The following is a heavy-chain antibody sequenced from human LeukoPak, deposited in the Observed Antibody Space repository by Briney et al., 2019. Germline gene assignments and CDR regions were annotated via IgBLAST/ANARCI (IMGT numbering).Heavy chain of an antibody. D-gene: IGHD2/OR15-2a*01. V-gene: IGHV3-66*01. Sequence: PGGSLRLSCTPSGFSVTSNYMNWVRQAPGEGREWVSLIYSDGSTYHADSVKGRFTISRDKSNNMVYLQMNNLRVEDTAMYYCTRDPPAVLLGTYGWGQGALVTVSS. J-gene: IGHJ4*02. CDR1: GFSVTSNY. CDR3: TRDPPAVLLGTYG. CDR2: IYSDGST.